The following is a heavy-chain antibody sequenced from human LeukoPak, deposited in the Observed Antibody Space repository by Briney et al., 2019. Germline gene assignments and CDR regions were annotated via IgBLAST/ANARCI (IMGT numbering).Heavy chain of an antibody. V-gene: IGHV4-59*01. CDR3: ARDLGYCSSTSCYAWFDP. CDR2: IYYSGST. CDR1: GGSISSYY. D-gene: IGHD2-2*01. Sequence: SETLSLTCTVSGGSISSYYWSWIRQPPGKGLEWIGYIYYSGSTNYNPSLKSRVTISVDTSKNQFSLKLSSVTAADTGVYYCARDLGYCSSTSCYAWFDPWGQGTLVTVSS. J-gene: IGHJ5*02.